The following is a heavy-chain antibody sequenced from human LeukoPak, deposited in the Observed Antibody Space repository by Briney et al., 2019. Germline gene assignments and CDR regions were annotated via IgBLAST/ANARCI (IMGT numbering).Heavy chain of an antibody. V-gene: IGHV4-61*02. D-gene: IGHD3-3*01. CDR1: GGSISSGSYY. CDR2: IYTSGST. J-gene: IGHJ4*02. Sequence: SETLSLTCTVSGGSISSGSYYWSWIRQPAGKGLEWIGRIYTSGSTNYSPSLKSRVTISVDTSKNQFSLKLSSVTAADTAVYYCARSAFWSGYSYWGQGTLVTVSS. CDR3: ARSAFWSGYSY.